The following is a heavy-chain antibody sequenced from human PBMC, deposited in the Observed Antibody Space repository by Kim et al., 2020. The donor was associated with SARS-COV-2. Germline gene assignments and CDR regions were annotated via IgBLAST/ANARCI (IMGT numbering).Heavy chain of an antibody. D-gene: IGHD1-26*01. J-gene: IGHJ3*02. V-gene: IGHV3-30*04. CDR1: GFTFSSYA. CDR3: ARAGDGWALLVYDAFDI. CDR2: ISYDGINK. Sequence: GGSLRLSCAASGFTFSSYAMHWVRQAPGKGLEWVAVISYDGINKYYADSVKGRFTISRDNSKNTLYLQMNSLITEDTAVYYCARAGDGWALLVYDAFDI.